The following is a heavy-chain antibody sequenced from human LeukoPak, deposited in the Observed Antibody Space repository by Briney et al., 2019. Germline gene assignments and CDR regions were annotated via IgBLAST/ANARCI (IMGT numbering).Heavy chain of an antibody. V-gene: IGHV3-49*04. CDR1: GFTFSSYA. J-gene: IGHJ2*01. CDR2: IRSKAYGGTT. D-gene: IGHD3-22*01. Sequence: GGSLRLSCAASGFTFSSYAMSWVRQAPGKGLEWVGFIRSKAYGGTTEYAASVKGRFTISRDDSKSIAYLQMNSLKTEDTAVYYCTRETYYYDSSGSLWWYFDLWGRGTLVTVSS. CDR3: TRETYYYDSSGSLWWYFDL.